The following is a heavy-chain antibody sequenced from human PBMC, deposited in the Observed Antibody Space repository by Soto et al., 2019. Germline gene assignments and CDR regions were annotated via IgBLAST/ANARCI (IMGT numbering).Heavy chain of an antibody. CDR3: AKESTPHVGYCFNGVCYNDY. CDR2: IKRKIDGETT. CDR1: GFTFSDAW. J-gene: IGHJ4*02. D-gene: IGHD2-8*01. V-gene: IGHV3-15*01. Sequence: EVQLVESGGDLVKPGGSLRLSCAVAGFTFSDAWMTWVRQAPGKGLEWVGRIKRKIDGETTDYAAPVKGRFTISRDDSKSTLYLQMSSLRVEDMAVYYCAKESTPHVGYCFNGVCYNDYWGQGTLVTVSS.